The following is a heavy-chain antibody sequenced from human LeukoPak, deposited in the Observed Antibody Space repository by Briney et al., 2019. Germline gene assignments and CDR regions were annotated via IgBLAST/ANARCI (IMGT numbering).Heavy chain of an antibody. CDR3: ARDAVDTANAV. D-gene: IGHD5-18*01. J-gene: IGHJ6*02. Sequence: GGSLRLSCAASGFTFTTYWMHWVRQAPGKGLVWVSHINSDGSITSYADSVKGRFTISRDNAKNTLYLQMNSLRAEDTAAYYCARDAVDTANAVWGQGTTVTVSS. CDR1: GFTFTTYW. V-gene: IGHV3-74*01. CDR2: INSDGSIT.